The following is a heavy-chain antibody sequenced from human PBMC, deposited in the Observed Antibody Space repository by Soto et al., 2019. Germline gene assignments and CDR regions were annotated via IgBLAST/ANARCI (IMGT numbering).Heavy chain of an antibody. CDR2: INAGNGNT. CDR1: GYTFTRYA. CDR3: ASPRRYCSSTSCYYYYGMDV. D-gene: IGHD2-2*01. V-gene: IGHV1-3*01. Sequence: ASVKVSCKASGYTFTRYAMHWVRQAPGQRLEWMGWINAGNGNTKYSQKFQGRVTITRDTSASTAYMELSSLRSEDTAVYYCASPRRYCSSTSCYYYYGMDVWGQGTTVTVSS. J-gene: IGHJ6*02.